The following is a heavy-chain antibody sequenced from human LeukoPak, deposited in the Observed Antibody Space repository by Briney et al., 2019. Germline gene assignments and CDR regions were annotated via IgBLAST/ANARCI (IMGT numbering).Heavy chain of an antibody. CDR3: ARDGYSSSWYGPDYYYGMDV. J-gene: IGHJ6*02. CDR1: GFTFSSYS. D-gene: IGHD6-13*01. V-gene: IGHV3-21*01. Sequence: GGSLRLSCAASGFTFSSYSMNWVRQAPGKGLEWVTSISSSSSYIYYADSVKGRFTISRDNAKNSLYLQMNSLRAEDTAVYYCARDGYSSSWYGPDYYYGMDVWGQGTTVTVSS. CDR2: ISSSSSYI.